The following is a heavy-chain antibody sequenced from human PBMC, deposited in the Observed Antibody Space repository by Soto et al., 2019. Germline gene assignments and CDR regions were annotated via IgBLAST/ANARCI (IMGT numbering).Heavy chain of an antibody. D-gene: IGHD4-17*01. J-gene: IGHJ4*02. CDR1: GFTFSSYG. CDR2: ISYDGSNK. V-gene: IGHV3-30*18. CDR3: AKVTVTTWPEYYFDY. Sequence: GGSLRLSCAASGFTFSSYGMHWVRQAPGKGLEWVAVISYDGSNKYYADSVKGRFTISRDNSKNTLYLQMNSLRAEDTAVYYCAKVTVTTWPEYYFDYWGQGTLVTVSS.